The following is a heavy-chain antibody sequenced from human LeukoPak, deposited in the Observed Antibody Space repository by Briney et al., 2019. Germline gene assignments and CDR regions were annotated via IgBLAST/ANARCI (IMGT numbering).Heavy chain of an antibody. J-gene: IGHJ3*02. D-gene: IGHD3-22*01. Sequence: GGSLRLSCAASGFPFDRYWMSWVRLAPGKGLEWVANIKHDGSEKTFVDSVKGRFTISRDNAENSLYLQMNSLRAEDTAVYYCARATYDSSAVDAFDIWGQGTMVTVSP. CDR3: ARATYDSSAVDAFDI. CDR2: IKHDGSEK. V-gene: IGHV3-7*04. CDR1: GFPFDRYW.